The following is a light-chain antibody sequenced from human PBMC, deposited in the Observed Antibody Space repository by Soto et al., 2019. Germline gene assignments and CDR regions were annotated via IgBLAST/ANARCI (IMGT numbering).Light chain of an antibody. CDR1: QDISSY. CDR3: QQYYGYPLT. V-gene: IGKV1-8*01. J-gene: IGKJ4*01. Sequence: AIRMTQSPSSFSASTGDRVTITCRASQDISSYLAWYQQKPGKAPKLLIYGASTLQSGVPSRFSGSGSGTDFTLTISCLQSEDFASYYCQQYYGYPLTFGGGTNVEI. CDR2: GAS.